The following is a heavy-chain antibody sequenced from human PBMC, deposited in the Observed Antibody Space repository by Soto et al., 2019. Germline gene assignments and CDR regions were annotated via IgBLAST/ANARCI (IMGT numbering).Heavy chain of an antibody. D-gene: IGHD1-26*01. J-gene: IGHJ4*02. V-gene: IGHV1-58*01. Sequence: QMQLVQSGPEVKKPGTSVKVSCKASTFTFTSSAVQWVRQARGQRLEWIGWIVVGSGNTKYAQNFQERVTITRDMSSGTAYLELSTLRSEDTVVYYFATHREGATYYFDYWGQGTLLTVSS. CDR3: ATHREGATYYFDY. CDR1: TFTFTSSA. CDR2: IVVGSGNT.